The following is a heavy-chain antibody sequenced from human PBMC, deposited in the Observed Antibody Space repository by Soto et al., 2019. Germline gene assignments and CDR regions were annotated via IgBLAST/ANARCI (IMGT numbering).Heavy chain of an antibody. V-gene: IGHV2-70*01. CDR3: ARIYKKAYYDFWSGYYPDY. CDR1: GFSLSTSGMC. CDR2: IDWDDDK. Sequence: SGPTLVNPTQTLTLTCTFSGFSLSTSGMCVSWIRQPPGKALEWLALIDWDDDKYYSTSLKTRLTISKDTSKNQVVLTMTNMDPVDTATYYCARIYKKAYYDFWSGYYPDYWGQGTLVTVSS. D-gene: IGHD3-3*01. J-gene: IGHJ4*02.